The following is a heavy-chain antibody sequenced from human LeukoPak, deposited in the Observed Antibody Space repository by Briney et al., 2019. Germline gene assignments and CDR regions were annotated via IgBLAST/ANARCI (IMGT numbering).Heavy chain of an antibody. J-gene: IGHJ4*02. CDR1: GGSISSSSYY. D-gene: IGHD6-13*01. V-gene: IGHV4-39*07. Sequence: PSETLSLTCTVSGGSISSSSYYWGWIRQPPGKGLEWIGSIYYSGSTYYNPSLKSRVTISVDKSKNQFSLKLSSVTAADTAVYYCARDPYSSSWYEDYWGQGTLVTVSS. CDR3: ARDPYSSSWYEDY. CDR2: IYYSGST.